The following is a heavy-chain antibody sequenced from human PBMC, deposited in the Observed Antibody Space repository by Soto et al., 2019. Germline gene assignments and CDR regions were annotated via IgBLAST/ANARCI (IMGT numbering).Heavy chain of an antibody. Sequence: EVQLVQSGAEVKKPGESLRISCKGSGYSFTSYWISWVRQMPGKGLEWMGRIDPSDSYTNYSPSFQGHVTISADKSISTAYLQGSSLKASDTAMYYWAGGGGPYYGMDVWGQGTTVTVSS. CDR2: IDPSDSYT. CDR3: AGGGGPYYGMDV. CDR1: GYSFTSYW. V-gene: IGHV5-10-1*01. J-gene: IGHJ6*02. D-gene: IGHD3-16*01.